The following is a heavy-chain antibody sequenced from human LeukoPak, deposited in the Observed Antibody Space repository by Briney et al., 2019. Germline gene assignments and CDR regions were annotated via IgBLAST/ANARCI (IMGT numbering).Heavy chain of an antibody. CDR3: ARRQVGKPPGWFDP. CDR2: IYYSGST. J-gene: IGHJ5*02. CDR1: GGSISSYY. D-gene: IGHD4-23*01. V-gene: IGHV4-59*12. Sequence: SETLSLTCTVSGGSISSYYWSWIRQPPGKGLEWIGYIYYSGSTNYNPSLKSRVTISVDTSKNQFSLKLSSVTAADTAVYYCARRQVGKPPGWFDPWGQGTLVVVSS.